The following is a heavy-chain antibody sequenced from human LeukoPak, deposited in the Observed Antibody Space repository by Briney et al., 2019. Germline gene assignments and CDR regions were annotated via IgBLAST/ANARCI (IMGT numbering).Heavy chain of an antibody. CDR2: INPNSGGT. CDR1: GYTFTGYY. J-gene: IGHJ5*02. Sequence: ASVKVSCXASGYTFTGYYMHWVRQAPGQGLEWMGWINPNSGGTNYAQKFQGRVTMTRDTSISTAYMELSRLRSDDTAVYYCAREPTFGELLLRRALDNWFNPWGQGTLVTVSS. D-gene: IGHD3-10*02. CDR3: AREPTFGELLLRRALDNWFNP. V-gene: IGHV1-2*02.